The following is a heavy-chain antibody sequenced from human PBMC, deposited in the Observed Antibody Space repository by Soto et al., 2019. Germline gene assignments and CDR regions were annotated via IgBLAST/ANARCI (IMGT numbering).Heavy chain of an antibody. CDR1: GGTFSSYA. V-gene: IGHV1-2*04. CDR2: IIPNSGGT. J-gene: IGHJ4*02. CDR3: ARSEDVWPDFDY. Sequence: ASVKVSCKASGGTFSSYAISWVRQAPGQGLEWMGGIIPNSGGTNYAQKFQGWVTMTRDKSISTAYMELSRLRSDDTAVYYCARSEDVWPDFDYWGQGTLVTVSS. D-gene: IGHD2-8*01.